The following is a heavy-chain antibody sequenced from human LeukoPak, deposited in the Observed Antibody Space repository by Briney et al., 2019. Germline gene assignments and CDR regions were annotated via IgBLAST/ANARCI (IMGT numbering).Heavy chain of an antibody. J-gene: IGHJ4*02. CDR1: GFTFSSYS. CDR3: ARARFMGGSSYYFDY. CDR2: INPNSGGT. D-gene: IGHD1-26*01. Sequence: GGSLRPSCAASGFTFSSYSMNWVRQAPGKGLEWMGWINPNSGGTNYAQKFQGRVTMTRDTSISTAYMELSRLRSDDTAVYYCARARFMGGSSYYFDYWGQGTLVTVSS. V-gene: IGHV1-2*02.